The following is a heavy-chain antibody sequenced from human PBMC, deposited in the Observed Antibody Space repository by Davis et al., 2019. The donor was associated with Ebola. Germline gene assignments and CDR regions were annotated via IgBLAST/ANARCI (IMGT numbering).Heavy chain of an antibody. CDR1: GFTFSTYA. Sequence: GGSLRLSCAASGFTFSTYAIHWVRQAPGKVMEWVAVISPDGSDKNYADSGKGRFTISRDNSKNTLYLQMNSLRAEDTAVYYCAKDYFDYWGQGTLVTVSS. J-gene: IGHJ4*02. V-gene: IGHV3-30*18. CDR2: ISPDGSDK. CDR3: AKDYFDY.